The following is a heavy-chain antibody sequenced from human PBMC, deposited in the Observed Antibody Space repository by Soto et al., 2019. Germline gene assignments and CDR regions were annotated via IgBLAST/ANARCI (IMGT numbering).Heavy chain of an antibody. V-gene: IGHV1-69*13. CDR2: IIPIFGTA. CDR1: GGTFSSYA. CDR3: ARCGIAVAGHYYYYGMDV. Sequence: GASVKVSCKASGGTFSSYAISWVRQAPGQGLEWMGGIIPIFGTANYAQKFQGRVTITADESTSTAYMELSSLRSEDTAVYYCARCGIAVAGHYYYYGMDVWGQGTTVTVSS. D-gene: IGHD6-19*01. J-gene: IGHJ6*02.